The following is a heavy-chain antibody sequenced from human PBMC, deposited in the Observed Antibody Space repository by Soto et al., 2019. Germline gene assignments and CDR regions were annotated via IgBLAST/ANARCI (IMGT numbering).Heavy chain of an antibody. CDR2: ISTYNGNT. Sequence: ASVKVSCKASGYTFTSYGITWVRQAPGQGLEWMGWISTYNGNTNYAQNLQGRVTMTTDTSTNTAYMELRSLRSDDTAVYYCAKGMNYDTSGYYYIGRDYLDSWGQGTLVTVSS. J-gene: IGHJ4*02. D-gene: IGHD3-22*01. CDR1: GYTFTSYG. CDR3: AKGMNYDTSGYYYIGRDYLDS. V-gene: IGHV1-18*01.